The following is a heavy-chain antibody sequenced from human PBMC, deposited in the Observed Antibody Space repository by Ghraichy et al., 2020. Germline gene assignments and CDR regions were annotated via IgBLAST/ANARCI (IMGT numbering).Heavy chain of an antibody. CDR1: GGSFSGYY. CDR3: ASPRPYYYGSGSFYYGMDV. CDR2: INHSGST. V-gene: IGHV4-34*01. D-gene: IGHD3-10*01. Sequence: SETLSLTCAVYGGSFSGYYWSWIRQPPGKGLEWIGEINHSGSTNYNPSLKSRVTISVDTSKNQFSLKLSSVTAADTAVYYCASPRPYYYGSGSFYYGMDVWGQGTTVTVSS. J-gene: IGHJ6*02.